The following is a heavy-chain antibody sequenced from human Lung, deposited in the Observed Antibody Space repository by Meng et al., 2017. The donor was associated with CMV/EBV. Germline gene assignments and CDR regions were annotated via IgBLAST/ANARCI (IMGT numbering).Heavy chain of an antibody. J-gene: IGHJ4*02. Sequence: LXCSVSAGSISSYGSFWGWIRQPPGKGLEWIGMIYYSGGTHYNPSLKSRVIVSVDTSKKNFSLKLSSVTASDTAVYYCVRYYDRSGHHYFDYWGQGXLVTFSS. CDR3: VRYYDRSGHHYFDY. CDR2: IYYSGGT. D-gene: IGHD3-22*01. V-gene: IGHV4-39*02. CDR1: AGSISSYGSF.